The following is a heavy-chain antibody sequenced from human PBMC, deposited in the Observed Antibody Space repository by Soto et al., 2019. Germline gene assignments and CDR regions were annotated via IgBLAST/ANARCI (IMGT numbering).Heavy chain of an antibody. Sequence: FEPLPLRCTVSGGNIISYGWSWIRKNPGKGLDYIGYIYDSGSTNSNPSLKSRVTISVDTSKNQFSLRLSSVTAADTAVYYCARGYQGSGYLAFDIWGPGLMVTVS. J-gene: IGHJ3*02. V-gene: IGHV4-59*13. D-gene: IGHD3-22*01. CDR2: IYDSGST. CDR3: ARGYQGSGYLAFDI. CDR1: GGNIISYG.